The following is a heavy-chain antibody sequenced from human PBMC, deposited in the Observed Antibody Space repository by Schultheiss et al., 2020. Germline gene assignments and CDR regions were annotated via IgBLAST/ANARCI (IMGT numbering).Heavy chain of an antibody. CDR1: GGTFSNHA. J-gene: IGHJ3*02. D-gene: IGHD3-10*01. V-gene: IGHV1-69*13. CDR3: ARYGSGSPADSDAFDI. Sequence: SVKVSCKASGGTFSNHALSWVRQAPGQGLEWMGGIMPIFGTPNYAQKFQGRVTITADESTSTAYMELSSLRSEDTAVYYCARYGSGSPADSDAFDIWGQGKMVTVSS. CDR2: IMPIFGTP.